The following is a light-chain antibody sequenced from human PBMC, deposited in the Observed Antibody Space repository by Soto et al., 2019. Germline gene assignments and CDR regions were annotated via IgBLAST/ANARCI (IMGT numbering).Light chain of an antibody. CDR1: NSDVGAYNY. V-gene: IGLV2-14*01. Sequence: QSALTQPASVSGSPGQSITISCTGTNSDVGAYNYDSWYQQHPGKVPKLIIYDVNNRPSGVSNRFSGSKSGNTASLTISGLQTEDEADYYCSSYTSATTYVFGTGTKVTVL. J-gene: IGLJ1*01. CDR2: DVN. CDR3: SSYTSATTYV.